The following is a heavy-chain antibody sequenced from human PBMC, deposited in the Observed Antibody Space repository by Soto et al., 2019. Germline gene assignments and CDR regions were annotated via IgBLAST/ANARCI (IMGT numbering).Heavy chain of an antibody. CDR1: GGSISSGDYY. Sequence: QVQLQESGPGLVKPSQTLSLTCTVSGGSISSGDYYWSWIRQPPGKGLEWLGYISYSGSTYYNPSLKSRVTISVDTSKNQFALKLSSVTAADSAVYYCARDYSSGWHSDYYYYGMDVWGQGTTVTVSS. J-gene: IGHJ6*02. CDR2: ISYSGST. D-gene: IGHD6-19*01. V-gene: IGHV4-30-4*01. CDR3: ARDYSSGWHSDYYYYGMDV.